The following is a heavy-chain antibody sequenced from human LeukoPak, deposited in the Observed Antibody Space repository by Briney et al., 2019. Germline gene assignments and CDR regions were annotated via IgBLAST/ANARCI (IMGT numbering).Heavy chain of an antibody. D-gene: IGHD2-2*01. J-gene: IGHJ4*02. CDR3: ARVISNCSSTSCYLYDYFDY. CDR1: GFTFSSNY. Sequence: GGSLRLSCAASGFTFSSNYMSWVRQAPGKGLEWVSVIYSGGSTYYSDSVKGRYTISRDNCKNTLYLQMNRLRAEDTAVYYCARVISNCSSTSCYLYDYFDYWGQGTLVTVSS. V-gene: IGHV3-66*02. CDR2: IYSGGST.